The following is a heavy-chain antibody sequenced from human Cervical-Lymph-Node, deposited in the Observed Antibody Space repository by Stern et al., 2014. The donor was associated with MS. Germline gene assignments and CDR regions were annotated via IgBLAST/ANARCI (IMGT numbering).Heavy chain of an antibody. CDR1: GGSISSYY. Sequence: QVQLVQSGPGLVKPSETLSLTCSVSGGSISSYYWNWIRQPPGKGLEWIANVHYSGTTNYNPSLKCRFPILLDPSIKKTSLKLPSVTAADTAVYYCAGSGTYYPDYWGQESWSPSPQ. V-gene: IGHV4-59*08. J-gene: IGHJ4*01. CDR2: VHYSGTT. CDR3: AGSGTYYPDY. D-gene: IGHD3-3*01.